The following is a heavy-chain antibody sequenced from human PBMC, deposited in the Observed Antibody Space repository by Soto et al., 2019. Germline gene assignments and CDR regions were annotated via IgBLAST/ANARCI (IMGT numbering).Heavy chain of an antibody. D-gene: IGHD5-18*01. CDR2: IDPSDSYT. V-gene: IGHV5-10-1*01. J-gene: IGHJ6*02. Sequence: EVQLVQSGAEVKKPGESLRISCKGSGYSFTSYWISWVRQMPGKGLEWMGRIDPSDSYTNYSPSFQGHVTISADKSISTAYLQWSSLKAADTAMYYWARTSMQSRGYSYGHGGMDGWGQGTTVTVSS. CDR3: ARTSMQSRGYSYGHGGMDG. CDR1: GYSFTSYW.